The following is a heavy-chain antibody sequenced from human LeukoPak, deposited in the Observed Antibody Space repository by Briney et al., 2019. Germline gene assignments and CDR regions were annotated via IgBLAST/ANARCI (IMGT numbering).Heavy chain of an antibody. D-gene: IGHD2-2*01. V-gene: IGHV1-46*01. Sequence: ASVKVSCKASGFTFINYYMHWVRQAPGQGLEWMGIINPSGDSTSYAQKFQGRVTMTRNTSISTAYMELSSLRSEDTAVYYCARGLKPEPDTTHCSSTSCYSRYYYYYGMDVWGQGTTVTVSS. CDR3: ARGLKPEPDTTHCSSTSCYSRYYYYYGMDV. CDR2: INPSGDST. CDR1: GFTFINYY. J-gene: IGHJ6*02.